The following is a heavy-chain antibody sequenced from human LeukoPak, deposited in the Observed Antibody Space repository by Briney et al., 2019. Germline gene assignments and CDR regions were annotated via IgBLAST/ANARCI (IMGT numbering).Heavy chain of an antibody. J-gene: IGHJ6*03. V-gene: IGHV3-21*04. CDR1: GFIFSSYS. D-gene: IGHD3-10*01. CDR2: ISSSTIYL. Sequence: PGGSLRLSCAASGFIFSSYSMNWVRQAPGKGLEWVSSISSSTIYLYYADSVKGRFTISRDNAKNSLYLQMNSLRAEDTAVYYCARVITMVRGVMYYYYYYYMDVWGKGTTVTISS. CDR3: ARVITMVRGVMYYYYYYYMDV.